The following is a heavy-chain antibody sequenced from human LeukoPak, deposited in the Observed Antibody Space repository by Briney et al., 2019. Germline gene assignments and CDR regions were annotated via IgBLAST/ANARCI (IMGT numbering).Heavy chain of an antibody. Sequence: SVKASCKASGGTFSSYAISWVRQAPGQGLEWMGGIIPIFGTANYAQKFQGRVTITTDESTSTAYMELSSLRSEDTAVYYCASSSGSYYGAYYYYYMDVWGKGTTVTVSS. CDR2: IIPIFGTA. D-gene: IGHD1-26*01. CDR3: ASSSGSYYGAYYYYYMDV. J-gene: IGHJ6*03. CDR1: GGTFSSYA. V-gene: IGHV1-69*05.